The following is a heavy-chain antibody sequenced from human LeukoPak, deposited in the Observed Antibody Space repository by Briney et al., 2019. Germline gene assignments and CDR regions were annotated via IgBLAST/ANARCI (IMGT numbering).Heavy chain of an antibody. CDR1: GGSISAYY. CDR2: ISYSGST. J-gene: IGHJ4*02. V-gene: IGHV4-59*01. Sequence: KPSETLSLTCTVSGGSISAYYWSWLRQPPGEGLEWIGYISYSGSTKYPPSLKRRVTISVATTKNQFSLKLSSVTAADTAVYYCARYGMATIQFFDYWGQGTLFTVSS. CDR3: ARYGMATIQFFDY. D-gene: IGHD5-24*01.